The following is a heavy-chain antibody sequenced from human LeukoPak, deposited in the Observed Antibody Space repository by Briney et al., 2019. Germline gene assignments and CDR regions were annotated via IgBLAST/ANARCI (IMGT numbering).Heavy chain of an antibody. J-gene: IGHJ4*02. CDR2: ISAYNGNT. CDR3: AVSGYYPEALDY. V-gene: IGHV1-18*01. D-gene: IGHD3-3*01. CDR1: GYTFTSYG. Sequence: ASVKVSCKASGYTFTSYGISWVRQAPGQGLEWMGWISAYNGNTNYAQKLQGRVTMTTDTSTSTAYMELRSLRSGDTAVYYCAVSGYYPEALDYWGQGTLVTVSS.